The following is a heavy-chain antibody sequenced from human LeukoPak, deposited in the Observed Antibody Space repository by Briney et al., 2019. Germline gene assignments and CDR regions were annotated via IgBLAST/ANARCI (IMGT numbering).Heavy chain of an antibody. D-gene: IGHD3-22*01. Sequence: GGSLRLSCAASGFTFSTYAMSWVRQAPGKGLEWVSALTNSGGSGGVTYYAGSVKGRFIISRDNSKSTLYLQLSSLRAEDTAVYYCAKAVSTDHYDSRGFYRVDFDSWGQGTLVTVSS. CDR2: LTNSGGSGGVT. CDR3: AKAVSTDHYDSRGFYRVDFDS. J-gene: IGHJ4*02. V-gene: IGHV3-23*01. CDR1: GFTFSTYA.